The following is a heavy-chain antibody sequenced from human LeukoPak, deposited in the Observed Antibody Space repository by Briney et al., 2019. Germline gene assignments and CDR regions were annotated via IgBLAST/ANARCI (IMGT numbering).Heavy chain of an antibody. CDR2: IYYSGST. V-gene: IGHV4-39*01. CDR3: ASSCSSTSCYQYFDY. Sequence: PSETLSLTCTVSGGSISSSSYYWGWIRQPPGKGLEWIGSIYYSGSTYYNPSLKSRVTISVDTSKNQFSLKLSSVTAADTAVYYCASSCSSTSCYQYFDYWGQGTLVTVSS. J-gene: IGHJ4*02. D-gene: IGHD2-2*01. CDR1: GGSISSSSYY.